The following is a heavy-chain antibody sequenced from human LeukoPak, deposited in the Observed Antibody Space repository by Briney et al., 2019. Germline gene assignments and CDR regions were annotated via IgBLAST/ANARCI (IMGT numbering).Heavy chain of an antibody. CDR1: GFTVSSNY. CDR3: ARELGNYYYYYGMDV. J-gene: IGHJ6*02. V-gene: IGHV3-53*01. Sequence: GGSLRLSCAASGFTVSSNYMSWVRQAPGKGLEWVSVIYSGGSTYYADSVKGRFTISRDNSKNTLYLQMNSLRAEDTAVYYCARELGNYYYYYGMDVWDQGTTVTVSS. CDR2: IYSGGST. D-gene: IGHD7-27*01.